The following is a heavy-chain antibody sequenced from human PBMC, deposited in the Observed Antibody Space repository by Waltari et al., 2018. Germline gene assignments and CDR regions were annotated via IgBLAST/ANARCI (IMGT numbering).Heavy chain of an antibody. Sequence: EVQLVESGGGLVQPGGSLRLSCAASGFIFSDFYMSWVRQAPGKGLECVANIKQDGSETYYLDSVKGRFTISKDDVGNSLSLQMNNLRVEDTAVYYCARDMTVSQSDGFDLWGQGTMVTVS. J-gene: IGHJ3*01. V-gene: IGHV3-7*01. CDR3: ARDMTVSQSDGFDL. CDR1: GFIFSDFY. CDR2: IKQDGSET. D-gene: IGHD4-4*01.